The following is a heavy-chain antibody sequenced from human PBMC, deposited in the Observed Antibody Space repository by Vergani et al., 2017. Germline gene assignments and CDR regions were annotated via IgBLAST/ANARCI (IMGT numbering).Heavy chain of an antibody. CDR3: AHTAWMIVPGYLTYFDY. Sequence: QITLKESGPTLVKPTQTLTLTCTFSGFSLTTSGVGVGWIRQPPGQALEWLALIYWNDDKRYSPSLKSRLTITKDTSKNQVVLTMTNMDPVDTATYYCAHTAWMIVPGYLTYFDYWGQGTLVTVSS. V-gene: IGHV2-5*01. CDR1: GFSLTTSGVG. J-gene: IGHJ4*02. D-gene: IGHD3-22*01. CDR2: IYWNDDK.